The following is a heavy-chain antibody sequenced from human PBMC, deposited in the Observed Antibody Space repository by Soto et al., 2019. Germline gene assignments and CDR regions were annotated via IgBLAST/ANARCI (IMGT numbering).Heavy chain of an antibody. CDR2: IKSKTDGGTT. V-gene: IGHV3-15*01. CDR1: GFTFSNAW. D-gene: IGHD6-19*01. CDR3: TTNSGYSSGLVEY. J-gene: IGHJ4*02. Sequence: EVQLVESGGGLVKPGGSLRLSCAASGFTFSNAWMSWVRQAPGKGLEWVGRIKSKTDGGTTDYAAPVKGRFTISRDDSKNTLYLQMNSLKTEDTAVYYCTTNSGYSSGLVEYWGLGTLVTVSS.